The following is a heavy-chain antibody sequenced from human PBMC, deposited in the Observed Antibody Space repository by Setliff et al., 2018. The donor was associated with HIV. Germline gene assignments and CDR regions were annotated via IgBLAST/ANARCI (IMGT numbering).Heavy chain of an antibody. D-gene: IGHD2-15*01. CDR1: DASISVGTYY. CDR3: ARDDRCSGDTCYYY. J-gene: IGHJ4*02. V-gene: IGHV4-61*09. CDR2: VYTSGSTSGST. Sequence: SETLSLTCSVSDASISVGTYYWSWIRQPAGKGLEWIGHVYTSGSTSGSTNYNPSLKSRVTISVDTSKNQFSLKLSSVTAADTAVYYCARDDRCSGDTCYYYWGQGALVTVSS.